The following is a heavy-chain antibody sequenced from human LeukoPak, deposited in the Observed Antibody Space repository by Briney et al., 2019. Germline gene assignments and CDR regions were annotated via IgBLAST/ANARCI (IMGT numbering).Heavy chain of an antibody. J-gene: IGHJ6*02. V-gene: IGHV3-48*01. D-gene: IGHD4-17*01. CDR2: ISSRSSTI. CDR1: GFTFSSYS. Sequence: GGSLRLSCAASGFTFSSYSMNWVRQAPGKGLEWVSYISSRSSTIYYADSVKGRFTISRDNAKISLYLQMNSLRAEDTAVYYCAREGPTVTWGHYYYGMDVWGQGTTVTVSS. CDR3: AREGPTVTWGHYYYGMDV.